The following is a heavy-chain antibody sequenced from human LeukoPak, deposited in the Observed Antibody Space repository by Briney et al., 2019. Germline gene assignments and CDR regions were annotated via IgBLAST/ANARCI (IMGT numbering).Heavy chain of an antibody. Sequence: SETLSLTCTVSGGSISSYYWSWIRQPPGKGLQWIGYIYYSGSTNYNPSLKSRVTISVDTSKNQFSLKLSSVTAADTAVYYCARDPRSSGYCSGGSCSDWFDPWGQGTLVTVSS. J-gene: IGHJ5*02. CDR2: IYYSGST. CDR3: ARDPRSSGYCSGGSCSDWFDP. CDR1: GGSISSYY. V-gene: IGHV4-59*01. D-gene: IGHD2-15*01.